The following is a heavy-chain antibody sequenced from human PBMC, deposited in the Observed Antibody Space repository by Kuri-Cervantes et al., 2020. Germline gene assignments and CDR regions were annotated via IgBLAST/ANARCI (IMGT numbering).Heavy chain of an antibody. D-gene: IGHD6-13*01. CDR3: VTLAAAGTS. CDR2: INSDGSST. J-gene: IGHJ1*01. Sequence: GGCLRPSCAASGFTFSSYWMHWVRHAPGKGLVWVSRINSDGSSTSYADSVKGGFTISRDNAKSTLYLQMNSLRAEHTAVYYCVTLAAAGTSWGQGTLVTVSS. CDR1: GFTFSSYW. V-gene: IGHV3-74*01.